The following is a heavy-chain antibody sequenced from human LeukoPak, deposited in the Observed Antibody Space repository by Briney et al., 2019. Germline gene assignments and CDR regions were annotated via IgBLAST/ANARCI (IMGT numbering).Heavy chain of an antibody. Sequence: GGSLRLSCAAPGFTFSTYGMHWVRQAPGKGLEWVTFIAYDGSSEYYADSVKGRFTISRDDSKNTLYVQMNSLRAEGTAVYYCAKQSSTAYFEYWGQGTLVTVSS. CDR1: GFTFSTYG. V-gene: IGHV3-30*02. CDR2: IAYDGSSE. D-gene: IGHD2-21*01. J-gene: IGHJ4*02. CDR3: AKQSSTAYFEY.